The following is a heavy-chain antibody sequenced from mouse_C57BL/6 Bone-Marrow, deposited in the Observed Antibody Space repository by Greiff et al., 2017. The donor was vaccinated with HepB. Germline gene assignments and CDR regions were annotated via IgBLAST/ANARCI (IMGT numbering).Heavy chain of an antibody. Sequence: QVQLKHPGAELVRPGSSVKLSCKASGYTFTSYWMHWVKQRPIQGLDWIGNIDPSDSETHYNQKFKDKATLTVDKSSSTAYMQLSSLTSEDSAVYYCARSPNWYFDYWGQGTTLTVSS. D-gene: IGHD4-1*01. J-gene: IGHJ2*01. CDR1: GYTFTSYW. CDR3: ARSPNWYFDY. CDR2: IDPSDSET. V-gene: IGHV1-52*01.